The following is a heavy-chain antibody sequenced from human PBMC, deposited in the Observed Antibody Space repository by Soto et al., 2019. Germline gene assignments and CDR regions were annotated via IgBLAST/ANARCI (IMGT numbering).Heavy chain of an antibody. CDR3: ARDPYDYVWGSYRLYGMDV. CDR2: INAGNGNT. Sequence: QVQLVQSGAEVKKPGASVKVSCKASGYTFTSYAMHWVRQAPEQRLEWMGWINAGNGNTKYSQKFQGRVTITRDTSASTAYMELSSLRSEDTAVYYCARDPYDYVWGSYRLYGMDVWGQGTTVTVSS. J-gene: IGHJ6*02. V-gene: IGHV1-3*01. CDR1: GYTFTSYA. D-gene: IGHD3-16*02.